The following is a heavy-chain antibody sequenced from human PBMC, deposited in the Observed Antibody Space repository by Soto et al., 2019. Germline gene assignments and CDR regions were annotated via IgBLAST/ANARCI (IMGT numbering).Heavy chain of an antibody. CDR3: VRDDVGVGIDY. J-gene: IGHJ4*02. V-gene: IGHV3-30*03. Sequence: GSLRLSCAASGFTFSSYAMSWVRQAPGKGLEWVAVISYDGSNKYYADSVKGRFTISRDNSKNTLYLQMNSLRAEDTAVYYCVRDDVGVGIDYWGLGTLVTVSS. CDR1: GFTFSSYA. CDR2: ISYDGSNK. D-gene: IGHD1-26*01.